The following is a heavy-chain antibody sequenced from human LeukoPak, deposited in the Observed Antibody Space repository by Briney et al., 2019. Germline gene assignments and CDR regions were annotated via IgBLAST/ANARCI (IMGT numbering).Heavy chain of an antibody. V-gene: IGHV3-53*01. J-gene: IGHJ4*02. CDR2: IYSGGNT. CDR1: GFTFSSYG. CDR3: ARRAGEYSHPYDY. Sequence: GGSLRLSCAASGFTFSSYGMHWVRQAPGKGLEWVSFIYSGGNTHYSDSVKGRFTLSRDNSKNTLYLQMNSLRAEDTAIYYCARRAGEYSHPYDYWGQGTLVTVSS. D-gene: IGHD2-15*01.